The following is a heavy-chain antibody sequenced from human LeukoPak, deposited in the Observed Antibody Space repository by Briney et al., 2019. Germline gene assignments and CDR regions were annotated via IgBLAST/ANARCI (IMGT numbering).Heavy chain of an antibody. CDR2: INPTGGST. CDR3: ASFYNTNDALDI. CDR1: GYRFTSQY. D-gene: IGHD1-1*01. Sequence: GASVKVSCKASGYRFTSQYVHWVRQAPGQGLEWMGIINPTGGSTRNAQKFQGRFSMTGDTSTSTVYMELSRLRSEDTAVYYCASFYNTNDALDIWGRGTMVTVSS. J-gene: IGHJ3*02. V-gene: IGHV1-46*01.